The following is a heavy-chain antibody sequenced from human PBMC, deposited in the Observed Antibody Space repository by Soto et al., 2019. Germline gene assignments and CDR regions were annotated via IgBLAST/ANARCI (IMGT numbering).Heavy chain of an antibody. J-gene: IGHJ4*02. CDR2: INHSGST. V-gene: IGHV4-34*01. CDR1: GGSFSGYY. CDR3: ARGRALYYDFWSGYYYFDY. D-gene: IGHD3-3*01. Sequence: SETLSLTCAVYGGSFSGYYWSWIRQPPGKGLEWIGEINHSGSTNYNPSLKSRVTISVDTSKNQFSLKLSSVTAADTAVYYCARGRALYYDFWSGYYYFDYWGQGTLVTVS.